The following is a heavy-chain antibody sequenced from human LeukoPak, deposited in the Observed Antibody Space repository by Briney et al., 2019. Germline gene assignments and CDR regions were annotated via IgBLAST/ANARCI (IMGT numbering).Heavy chain of an antibody. CDR2: ISGSGDST. CDR1: GFTFSTYA. Sequence: GGSLRLSCAASGFTFSTYAMSWVRQAPGKGLEWVSAISGSGDSTYYAGSVKGRFTISRDNSRNTLYLQMNSLRAEDTAVYYCAKESRITMVRGVVDYWGQGTLVTVSS. J-gene: IGHJ4*02. V-gene: IGHV3-23*01. D-gene: IGHD3-10*01. CDR3: AKESRITMVRGVVDY.